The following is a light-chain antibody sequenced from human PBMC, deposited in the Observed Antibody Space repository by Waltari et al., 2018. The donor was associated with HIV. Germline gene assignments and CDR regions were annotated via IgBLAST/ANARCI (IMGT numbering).Light chain of an antibody. CDR3: SSYTSTTTIL. CDR1: SSDVGGSNY. J-gene: IGLJ2*01. Sequence: QSALTQPASVSASPGQSITISCTGTSSDVGGSNYVSWYQHHPVKAPKLLIGELTYRPPGVSTRFSATKSGNTASLTISGLKAEDDAIYYCSSYTSTTTILFGGGTRVTVL. V-gene: IGLV2-14*01. CDR2: ELT.